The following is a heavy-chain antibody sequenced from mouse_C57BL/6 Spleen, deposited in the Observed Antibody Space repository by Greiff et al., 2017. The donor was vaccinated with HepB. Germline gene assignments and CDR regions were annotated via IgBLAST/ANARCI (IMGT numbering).Heavy chain of an antibody. CDR2: INPNNGGT. CDR1: GYTFTDYY. Sequence: EVQLQQSGPELVKPGASVKISCKASGYTFTDYYMNWVKQSHGKSLEWIGDINPNNGGTSYNQKFKGKATLTVDKSSSTAYMELRSLTSEDSAVYYCARSRWLLPFDYWGQGTTLTVSS. V-gene: IGHV1-26*01. J-gene: IGHJ2*01. CDR3: ARSRWLLPFDY. D-gene: IGHD2-3*01.